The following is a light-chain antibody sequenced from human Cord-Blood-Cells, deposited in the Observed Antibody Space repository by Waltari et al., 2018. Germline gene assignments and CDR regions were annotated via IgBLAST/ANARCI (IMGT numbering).Light chain of an antibody. V-gene: IGKV3-11*01. CDR3: QQRSNWPT. J-gene: IGKJ3*01. Sequence: TLSLSPGERATLSCRASQSVSSYLAWYQQKPGQAPRLLIYDASNRATGIPARFSGSGSGTDFTLTISSLEPEDFAVYYCQQRSNWPTFGPGTKVDIK. CDR2: DAS. CDR1: QSVSSY.